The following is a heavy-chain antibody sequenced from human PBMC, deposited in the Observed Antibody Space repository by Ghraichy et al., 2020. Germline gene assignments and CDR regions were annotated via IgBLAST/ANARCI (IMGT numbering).Heavy chain of an antibody. V-gene: IGHV4-59*08. D-gene: IGHD6-19*01. CDR3: ARHGWQGAFDI. CDR2: IYYSGST. J-gene: IGHJ3*02. Sequence: SETLSLTCTVSGGSISSYYWSWIRQPPGKGLEWIGYIYYSGSTNYNPSLKSRVTISVDTSKNQFSLKLSSVTAADTAVYYCARHGWQGAFDIWGQGTMVTVSS. CDR1: GGSISSYY.